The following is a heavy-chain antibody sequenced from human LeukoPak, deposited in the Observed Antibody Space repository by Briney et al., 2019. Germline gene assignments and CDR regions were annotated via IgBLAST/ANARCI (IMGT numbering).Heavy chain of an antibody. CDR3: ARDRMGRSAYYYYGMDV. D-gene: IGHD3-10*01. V-gene: IGHV1-8*01. CDR2: MNPNSGNT. J-gene: IGHJ6*02. Sequence: ASVKVSCKASGYTFTSYDINWVRQATGQGLEWMGWMNPNSGNTGYAQKFQGRVTMTRNTSISTAYMELSSLRSEDTAVYYCARDRMGRSAYYYYGMDVWGQGTTGTVSS. CDR1: GYTFTSYD.